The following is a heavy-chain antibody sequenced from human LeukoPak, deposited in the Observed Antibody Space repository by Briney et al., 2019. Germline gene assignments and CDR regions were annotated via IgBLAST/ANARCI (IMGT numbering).Heavy chain of an antibody. V-gene: IGHV4-39*01. J-gene: IGHJ4*02. CDR3: ARRGYGDY. CDR1: GGSISSSSYY. Sequence: SETLSLTCTVSGGSISSSSYYWVWIRQPPGKGLEGIGSIYCSGSTYYNPSLKSRVTISVDTSKNQSSLKLSSVTAADTAVYYCARRGYGDYWGQGTLVTVSS. CDR2: IYCSGST. D-gene: IGHD5-18*01.